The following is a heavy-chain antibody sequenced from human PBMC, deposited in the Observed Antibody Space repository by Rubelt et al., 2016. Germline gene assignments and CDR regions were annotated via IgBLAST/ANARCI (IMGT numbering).Heavy chain of an antibody. CDR2: INHSGST. V-gene: IGHV4-34*01. J-gene: IGHJ4*02. CDR1: GGSFSGYY. CDR3: ARDPAYGDYIR. Sequence: QVQLQQWGAGLLKPSETLSLTCAVYGGSFSGYYWSWIRQPPGKGLEWIGEINHSGSTNYNPSLKSRVTISVDTSKNQFSLKLSSVTAADTAVYYCARDPAYGDYIRWGQGTLVTVSS. D-gene: IGHD4-17*01.